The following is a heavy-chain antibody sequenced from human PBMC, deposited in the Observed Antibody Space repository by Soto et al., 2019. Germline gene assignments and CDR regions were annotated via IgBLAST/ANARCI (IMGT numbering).Heavy chain of an antibody. J-gene: IGHJ4*02. V-gene: IGHV1-46*01. CDR3: ARDAQSGFHDY. Sequence: QVQLVQSGAEVKKPGASVKVSCKASGYTFTSYYMHWVRQAPGQGLEWMGIINPSGGSTSYAQKFHGRVTMTRDTSTSTVYMELSSLRSEDTAVYYCARDAQSGFHDYWGQGTLVTVSS. D-gene: IGHD5-12*01. CDR2: INPSGGST. CDR1: GYTFTSYY.